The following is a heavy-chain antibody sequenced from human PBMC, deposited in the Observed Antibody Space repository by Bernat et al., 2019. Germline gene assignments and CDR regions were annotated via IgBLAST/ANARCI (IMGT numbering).Heavy chain of an antibody. Sequence: QVQLVESGGGVVQPGRSLRLSCAASGFTFSSYAMHWVRQAPGKGLEGVAVISYDGSNKYYADSVKGRFTISRDNSKNTLYLQMNSLRAEDTAVYYCARDEVVVVQNYMDVWGKGTTVTVSS. CDR3: ARDEVVVVQNYMDV. D-gene: IGHD2-2*01. V-gene: IGHV3-30*01. CDR2: ISYDGSNK. J-gene: IGHJ6*03. CDR1: GFTFSSYA.